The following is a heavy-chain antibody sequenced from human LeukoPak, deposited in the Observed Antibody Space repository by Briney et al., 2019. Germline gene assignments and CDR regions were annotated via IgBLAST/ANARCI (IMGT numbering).Heavy chain of an antibody. J-gene: IGHJ4*02. D-gene: IGHD3-10*01. Sequence: PETLSLTCAVYGGSFSGYYWRWIRQPPGKGREWIGEINQNGSTNYNPSLKRRVTISVHTSKNQHSLKLNSVTAADTAVYDCARGRGVRGSLDYWGQGTLVTVSS. CDR1: GGSFSGYY. CDR3: ARGRGVRGSLDY. CDR2: INQNGST. V-gene: IGHV4-34*01.